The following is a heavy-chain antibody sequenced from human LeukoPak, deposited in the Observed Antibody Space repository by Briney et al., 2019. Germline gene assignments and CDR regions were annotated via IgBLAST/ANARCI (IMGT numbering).Heavy chain of an antibody. CDR2: ISYDGSNK. V-gene: IGHV3-30*18. D-gene: IGHD3-10*01. CDR1: GFTFSNYG. J-gene: IGHJ4*02. Sequence: PGGSLRLSCAASGFTFSNYGMHWVRQAPGKGLEWVALISYDGSNKYYGDSVKGRFTISRDNTKNTLYLQMNSLRAEDTAVYYCAKDVPHTNYGSGSDYWGQGTLVTVSS. CDR3: AKDVPHTNYGSGSDY.